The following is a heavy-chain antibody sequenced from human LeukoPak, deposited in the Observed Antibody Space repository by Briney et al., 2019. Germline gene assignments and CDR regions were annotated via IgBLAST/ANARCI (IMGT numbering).Heavy chain of an antibody. V-gene: IGHV3-23*01. CDR3: AKGDTASCYSDMDV. J-gene: IGHJ6*02. D-gene: IGHD2-2*01. CDR1: GFTFSSSA. Sequence: LAGGSLRLSCAASGFTFSSSAMSWVRQAPGKGLEWVSAISNNGGYTYYADSVKGRFTISRDNSKNTLYLQLNSLRADDTAVYYCAKGDTASCYSDMDVWGQGTTVTVSS. CDR2: ISNNGGYT.